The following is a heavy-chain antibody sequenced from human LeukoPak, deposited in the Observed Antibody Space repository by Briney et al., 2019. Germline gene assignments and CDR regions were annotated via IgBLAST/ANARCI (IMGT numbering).Heavy chain of an antibody. D-gene: IGHD3-16*01. CDR1: GFTFSSYS. CDR3: ARVDYDYVWGSYMSPGHY. CDR2: ISSSSSYI. J-gene: IGHJ4*02. V-gene: IGHV3-21*01. Sequence: SGGSLRLSCAASGFTFSSYSMNWVRQAPGKGLEWVSSISSSSSYIYYADSVKGRFTISRDNAKNSLYLQMNSLRAEDTAVNYCARVDYDYVWGSYMSPGHYWGQGTLVTVSS.